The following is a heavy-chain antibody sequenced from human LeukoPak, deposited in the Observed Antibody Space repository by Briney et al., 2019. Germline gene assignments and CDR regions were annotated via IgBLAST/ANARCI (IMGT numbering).Heavy chain of an antibody. J-gene: IGHJ6*03. Sequence: GGSLRLSCAASGFTFSDYYVIWLRQAPGKGLECVSYISSSGSTIYYADSVKGRFTISRDNAKNSLYLQMNSLRAEDTAVYYCAKQLGYYYMDVWGKGTTVTISS. D-gene: IGHD5-24*01. CDR2: ISSSGSTI. V-gene: IGHV3-11*01. CDR3: AKQLGYYYMDV. CDR1: GFTFSDYY.